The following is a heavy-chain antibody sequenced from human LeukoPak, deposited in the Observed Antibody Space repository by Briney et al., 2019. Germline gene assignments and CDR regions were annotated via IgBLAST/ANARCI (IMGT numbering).Heavy chain of an antibody. CDR2: IIPIFGTA. CDR1: GGTFSSYA. J-gene: IGHJ3*02. D-gene: IGHD3-22*01. CDR3: ARKIYDSRPLDAFDI. V-gene: IGHV1-69*06. Sequence: SVKVSCKASGGTFSSYAISWVRQAPGQGLEWMGGIIPIFGTANYAQKFQGRVTITADKSTSTAYMELSSLRSEDTAVYYCARKIYDSRPLDAFDIWGQGTMVTVSS.